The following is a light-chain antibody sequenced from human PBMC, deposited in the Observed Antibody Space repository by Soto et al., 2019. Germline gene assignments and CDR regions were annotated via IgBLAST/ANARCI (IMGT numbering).Light chain of an antibody. V-gene: IGLV2-18*01. CDR2: EAS. Sequence: QSALTQPPSVSGSPGQSVTISCTGTSTDFVSYNRVSWYQQPPGTAPKLIIYEASNRPSGVPGRFSGSKSGNTASLTISGLQAADEADYYCTSSSSTVVVFGGGTQLTVL. J-gene: IGLJ2*01. CDR1: STDFVSYNR. CDR3: TSSSSTVVV.